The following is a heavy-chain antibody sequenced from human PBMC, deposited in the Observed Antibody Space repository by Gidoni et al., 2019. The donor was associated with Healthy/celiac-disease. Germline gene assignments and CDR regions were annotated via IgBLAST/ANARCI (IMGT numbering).Heavy chain of an antibody. D-gene: IGHD4-4*01. V-gene: IGHV1-24*01. CDR1: GYTLTELS. Sequence: QVQLVQSGAEVKKPGASVKVSCKVSGYTLTELSMHWVQQAPGKGLEWMGGFDPEDGETIYAQEFQGRVTMTEDTSTDTAFMELSSLRSDDTAVYYCATAKARHYTIDAVFWGQGTLVTVSS. CDR3: ATAKARHYTIDAVF. J-gene: IGHJ4*02. CDR2: FDPEDGET.